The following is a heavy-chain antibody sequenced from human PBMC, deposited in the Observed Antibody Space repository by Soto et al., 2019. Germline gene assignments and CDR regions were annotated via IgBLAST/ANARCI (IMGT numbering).Heavy chain of an antibody. CDR3: AKDLRRGFSAYDADYYYYGMDV. CDR2: ISGSGGST. J-gene: IGHJ6*02. D-gene: IGHD5-12*01. CDR1: GFTFSNYA. V-gene: IGHV3-23*01. Sequence: GGSLRLSCTASGFTFSNYAMNWVRQAPGKGLEWVSAISGSGGSTYYADSVKGRFTISRDNSRNTLYLQMNSLRAEDTAVYYCAKDLRRGFSAYDADYYYYGMDVWGQGTTVTDS.